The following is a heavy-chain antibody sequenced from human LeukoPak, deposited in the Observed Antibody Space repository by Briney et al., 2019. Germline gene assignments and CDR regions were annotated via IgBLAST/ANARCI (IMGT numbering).Heavy chain of an antibody. CDR1: GYTFRSYG. CDR2: INAYNGHT. V-gene: IGHV1-18*01. J-gene: IGHJ2*01. Sequence: ASVKVSRKASGYTFRSYGISWVRRAPGQGLEWVGWINAYNGHTTYAQKLQGRVTMTTDTSTNVVHMEVKNLRSDDTAVYYCARVIEGSSTTRGYFDLWGRGTMVIVSS. CDR3: ARVIEGSSTTRGYFDL. D-gene: IGHD2-2*01.